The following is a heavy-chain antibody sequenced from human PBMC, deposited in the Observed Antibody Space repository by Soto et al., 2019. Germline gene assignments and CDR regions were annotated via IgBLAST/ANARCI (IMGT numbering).Heavy chain of an antibody. CDR2: INAGDGVT. J-gene: IGHJ4*02. D-gene: IGHD3-10*01. V-gene: IGHV1-3*01. Sequence: QVQLVQSGAEVKKPGASVKVSCKASGYTFTSYAIHWVRQAPGQRLEWMGWINAGDGVTKYSQKFQGRVTITWDTSASTAYMELSSLRSEDTAVFYCERGDAGTDFDYWGQGTLVTVSS. CDR3: ERGDAGTDFDY. CDR1: GYTFTSYA.